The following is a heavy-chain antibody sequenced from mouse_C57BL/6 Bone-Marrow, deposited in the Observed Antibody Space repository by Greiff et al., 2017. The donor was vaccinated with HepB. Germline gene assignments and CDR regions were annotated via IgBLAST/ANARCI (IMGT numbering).Heavy chain of an antibody. D-gene: IGHD1-1*01. J-gene: IGHJ4*01. CDR3: ARESPYYYGTSTRDYAMDY. CDR1: GFSLTSYG. CDR2: IWRGGST. V-gene: IGHV2-5*01. Sequence: QVQLKESGPGLVQPSQSLSITCTVSGFSLTSYGVHWVRQSPGKGLEWLGVIWRGGSTDYNAAFMSRLSISKDNSKSQVFLKMNSLQTDDTAMYYCARESPYYYGTSTRDYAMDYWGQGTSVTVSS.